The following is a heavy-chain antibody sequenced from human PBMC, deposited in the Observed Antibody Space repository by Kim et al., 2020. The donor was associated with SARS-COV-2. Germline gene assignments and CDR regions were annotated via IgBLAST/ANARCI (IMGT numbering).Heavy chain of an antibody. CDR1: GFTFSSYG. D-gene: IGHD2-2*01. CDR3: AKDLVFGLGQLLTYYFD. V-gene: IGHV3-30*18. J-gene: IGHJ4*01. CDR2: ISYDGSNK. Sequence: GGSLRLSCAASGFTFSSYGMHWVRQAPGKGLEWVAVISYDGSNKYYADSVKGRFTISRDNSKNTLYLQMNSLRAKDTAVYYCAKDLVFGLGQLLTYYFD.